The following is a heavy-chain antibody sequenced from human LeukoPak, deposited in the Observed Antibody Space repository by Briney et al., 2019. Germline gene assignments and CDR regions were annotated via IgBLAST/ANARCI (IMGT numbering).Heavy chain of an antibody. V-gene: IGHV3-21*01. CDR1: GFTFSSYS. CDR2: ISSSSSYI. D-gene: IGHD6-19*01. Sequence: GGSLRLSCAASGFTFSSYSMNWVRQAPGKGLEWVSSISSSSSYIYYADSVKGRFTISRDNAKNSLYLQMNSLRAEDTAVYYCARDRPQIVVAGTWPVFWGQGTLVTVSS. CDR3: ARDRPQIVVAGTWPVF. J-gene: IGHJ4*02.